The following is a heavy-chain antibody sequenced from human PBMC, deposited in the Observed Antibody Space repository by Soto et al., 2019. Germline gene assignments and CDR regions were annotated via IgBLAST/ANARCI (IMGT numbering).Heavy chain of an antibody. CDR1: AGTLRSGCYF. D-gene: IGHD2-21*02. CDR2: IYYSGRT. CDR3: ARFPSHEKRNVGHCYLLGFLARRLSVPGSAGM. J-gene: IGHJ6*01. Sequence: TLSVTYTVSAGTLRSGCYFWSWVRQHKGKGLEWIGNIYYSGRTYYNPSLKSRVTISVDTSKNQFSLKLSSVTAADTAVYYCARFPSHEKRNVGHCYLLGFLARRLSVPGSAGM. V-gene: IGHV4-31*03.